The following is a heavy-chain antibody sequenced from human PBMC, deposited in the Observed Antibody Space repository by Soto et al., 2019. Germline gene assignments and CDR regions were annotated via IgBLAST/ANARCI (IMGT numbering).Heavy chain of an antibody. D-gene: IGHD3-10*01. Sequence: QVQLQESGPGLVKPSQTLSLICTVSGGSISSGAYLWSWIRQHPGKGLDWIGYVYYTGNTYSNPSLKSRLTISVDTSKNQFSLKLSSVTAADTAVYYCAREHRDGNSYTPDYWGQGTLVSVSS. CDR1: GGSISSGAYL. CDR2: VYYTGNT. V-gene: IGHV4-31*03. CDR3: AREHRDGNSYTPDY. J-gene: IGHJ4*02.